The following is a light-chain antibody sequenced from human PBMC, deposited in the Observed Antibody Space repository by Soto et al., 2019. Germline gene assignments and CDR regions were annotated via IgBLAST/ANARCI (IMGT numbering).Light chain of an antibody. CDR3: RSYTSKSSLI. J-gene: IGLJ2*01. Sequence: QSALTQPASVSGSPGQSITISCAGTMRDVGAYNLVSWYQQHPGRAPQLIIYEVRNRPSGISFRFSGSKSGNTAYLTISGLQAEDEDDYYCRSYTSKSSLIFGGGTKVTVL. CDR1: MRDVGAYNL. CDR2: EVR. V-gene: IGLV2-14*01.